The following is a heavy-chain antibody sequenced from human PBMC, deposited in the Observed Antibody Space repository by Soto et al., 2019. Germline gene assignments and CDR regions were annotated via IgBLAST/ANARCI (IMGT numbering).Heavy chain of an antibody. V-gene: IGHV3-9*01. Sequence: EVQLVESGGGLVQPGRSLRLSCAASGFTFDDYAMHWVRQAPGKGLEWVSGISWNSGNIGYADSVKGRFTISRDNAKNSLYLRMNSLRPEDTALYHCVKDLIVGPGGWGQGTLVTVSS. CDR3: VKDLIVGPGG. D-gene: IGHD1-26*01. J-gene: IGHJ4*02. CDR1: GFTFDDYA. CDR2: ISWNSGNI.